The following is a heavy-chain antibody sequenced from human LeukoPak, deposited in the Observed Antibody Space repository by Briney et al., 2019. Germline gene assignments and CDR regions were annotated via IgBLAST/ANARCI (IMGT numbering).Heavy chain of an antibody. J-gene: IGHJ5*02. D-gene: IGHD3-9*01. V-gene: IGHV1-69*04. Sequence: SVKVSCKASGGTFSSYAISWVRQAPGQGLEWMGRIIPILGIANYAQKFQGRVTITADKSTSTAYMELSSLRSEDTAVYYCARVPETAYYDILTGPWGQGTLVTVSS. CDR3: ARVPETAYYDILTGP. CDR2: IIPILGIA. CDR1: GGTFSSYA.